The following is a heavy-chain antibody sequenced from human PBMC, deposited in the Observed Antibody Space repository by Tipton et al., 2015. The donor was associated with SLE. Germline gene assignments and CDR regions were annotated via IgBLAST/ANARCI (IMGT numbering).Heavy chain of an antibody. J-gene: IGHJ6*02. CDR2: ISDGGGT. D-gene: IGHD2-8*01. Sequence: LRLSCAASGFSFIHYWMHWIRQPPGKGLEWIGYISDGGGTNHNPSLKSRVTISVDPAKNQFSLKLTSVTAADTAVYYCARGMLTWRGAIIGVDVWGQGTSVNVSS. CDR3: ARGMLTWRGAIIGVDV. V-gene: IGHV4-59*08. CDR1: GFSFIHYW.